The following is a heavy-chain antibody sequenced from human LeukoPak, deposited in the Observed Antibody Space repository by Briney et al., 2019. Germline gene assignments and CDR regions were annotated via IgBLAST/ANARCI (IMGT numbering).Heavy chain of an antibody. D-gene: IGHD5-18*01. CDR3: ARDTGGGYSCYDC. J-gene: IGHJ4*02. CDR1: GFTFSSYW. V-gene: IGHV3-7*01. Sequence: GGSLRLSSAASGFTFSSYWMTWIRQAPGKGLEWVANIKQDGSEKYYVDSVKGRFTISKDNAKNSLYLQMNSLRAEDTAVYYCARDTGGGYSCYDCWGQGTLVTVSS. CDR2: IKQDGSEK.